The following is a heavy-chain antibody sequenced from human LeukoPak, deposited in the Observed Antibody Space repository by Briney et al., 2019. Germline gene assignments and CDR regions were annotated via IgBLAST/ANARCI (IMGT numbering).Heavy chain of an antibody. CDR3: ARGVRREFGELIDY. D-gene: IGHD3-10*01. CDR1: GFAFSSYG. CDR2: IWYDGSNK. Sequence: GGSLRLSCAASGFAFSSYGMHWVRQAPGKGLEWVAVIWYDGSNKYYADSVKGRFTISRDNSKNTLYLQMDSLRAEDTAVYYCARGVRREFGELIDYWGQGTLVTVSS. J-gene: IGHJ4*02. V-gene: IGHV3-33*01.